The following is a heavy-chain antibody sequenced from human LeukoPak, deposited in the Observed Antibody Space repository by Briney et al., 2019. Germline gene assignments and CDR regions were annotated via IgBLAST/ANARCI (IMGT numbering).Heavy chain of an antibody. CDR2: INPSGTDS. J-gene: IGHJ4*02. CDR3: ARDARGYCSGGSCYSDLDY. D-gene: IGHD2-15*01. CDR1: GYTFSTYY. Sequence: ASVKVSCKASGYTFSTYYMHWVRQAPGQGLEWMGIINPSGTDSNYAQKFQGRVTMTRDMSTSTVNMELSILRSEDTAVYYCARDARGYCSGGSCYSDLDYWGQGTLVTVSS. V-gene: IGHV1-46*01.